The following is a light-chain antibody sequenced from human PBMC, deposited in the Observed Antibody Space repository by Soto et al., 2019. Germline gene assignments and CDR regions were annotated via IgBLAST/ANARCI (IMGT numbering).Light chain of an antibody. Sequence: EVVLTQSPATLSLSPGDGATLSCRASQSIGHYLAWYQQKPGQAPRLLIYATSNRATGIPARFSGSGSGTDFTLTISSLEPEDFAVYYCQQRSSWPFTFGPGTKVDIK. CDR3: QQRSSWPFT. CDR1: QSIGHY. V-gene: IGKV3-11*01. J-gene: IGKJ3*01. CDR2: ATS.